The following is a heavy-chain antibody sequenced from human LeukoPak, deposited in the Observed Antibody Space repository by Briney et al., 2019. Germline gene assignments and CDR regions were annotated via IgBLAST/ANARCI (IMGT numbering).Heavy chain of an antibody. CDR1: GFTVSSNY. J-gene: IGHJ4*02. Sequence: GGSLRLSCAASGFTVSSNYMSWVRQAPGKGLEWVSVIYSGGSTYYADSVKGRFTISRDNSKNTLYLQMNSLRAEDTAVYYCARDWSSGWFIFDYWGQGTLVTVSS. V-gene: IGHV3-53*01. CDR2: IYSGGST. CDR3: ARDWSSGWFIFDY. D-gene: IGHD6-19*01.